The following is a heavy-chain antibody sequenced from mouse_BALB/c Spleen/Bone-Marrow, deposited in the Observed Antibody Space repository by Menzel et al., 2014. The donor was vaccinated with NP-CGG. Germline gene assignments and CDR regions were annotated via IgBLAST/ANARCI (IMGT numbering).Heavy chain of an antibody. Sequence: DVMLVESGGGLVKPGGSLRLSCAASGFTFSSYTMSWVRQTPEKRLEWVATISSGGSYTYYPDSVKGRFTISRDNAKNTLYLQMSSLKSEDTAMYYCTRDLYDGYYYYAMYYWGQGASVTVSS. CDR3: TRDLYDGYYYYAMYY. D-gene: IGHD2-3*01. J-gene: IGHJ4*01. V-gene: IGHV5-6-4*01. CDR1: GFTFSSYT. CDR2: ISSGGSYT.